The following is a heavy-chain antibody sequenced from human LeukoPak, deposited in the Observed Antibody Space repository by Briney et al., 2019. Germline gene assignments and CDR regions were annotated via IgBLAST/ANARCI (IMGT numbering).Heavy chain of an antibody. Sequence: ASVKVSCKASGYTFTSYYMHWVRQAPGQGLEWMGIINPSGGSTSYAQKFQGRVTMTRDTSTSTVYMELSSLRSEDTAVYYCARGAANRGYSYGPFDYWGQGTLVTVSS. CDR1: GYTFTSYY. D-gene: IGHD5-18*01. V-gene: IGHV1-46*01. CDR2: INPSGGST. J-gene: IGHJ4*02. CDR3: ARGAANRGYSYGPFDY.